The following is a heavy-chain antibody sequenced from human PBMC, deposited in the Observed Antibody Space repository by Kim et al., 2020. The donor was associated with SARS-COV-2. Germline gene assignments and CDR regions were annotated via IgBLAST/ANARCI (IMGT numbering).Heavy chain of an antibody. D-gene: IGHD3-22*01. V-gene: IGHV5-10-1*01. J-gene: IGHJ3*02. CDR1: GYSFTSYW. CDR2: IDPSDSYT. CDR3: ARPGLVFYDSSGYNAFDI. Sequence: GESLKISCKGSGYSFTSYWISWVRQMPGKGLEWMGRIDPSDSYTNYSPSFQGHVTISADKSISTAYLQWSSLKASDTAMYYCARPGLVFYDSSGYNAFDIWGQGTMVTVSS.